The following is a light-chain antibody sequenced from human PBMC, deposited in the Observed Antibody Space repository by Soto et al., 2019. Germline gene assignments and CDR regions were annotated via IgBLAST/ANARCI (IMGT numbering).Light chain of an antibody. CDR3: QQDYNLPWT. CDR1: QSVSSSY. J-gene: IGKJ1*01. V-gene: IGKV3D-7*01. CDR2: GAS. Sequence: PGERVTLSCRASQSVSSSYLTWYQQKPGQAPRLLIYGASTRSTSIPARFSGSGSGTDFTLTISSLQPEDFAVYYCQQDYNLPWTFGQGTKVEIK.